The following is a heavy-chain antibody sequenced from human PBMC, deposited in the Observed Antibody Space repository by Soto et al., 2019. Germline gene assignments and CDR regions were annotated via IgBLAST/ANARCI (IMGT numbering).Heavy chain of an antibody. V-gene: IGHV3-23*01. CDR3: AKQAYDILTGYLNYFDY. CDR1: GFTFSSYA. Sequence: VGSLRLSCAASGFTFSSYAMSWVRQAPGKGLEWVSAISGSGGSTYYADSVKGRFTISRDNSKNTLYLQMNSLRAEDTAVYYCAKQAYDILTGYLNYFDYWGQGTLVTVSS. J-gene: IGHJ4*02. CDR2: ISGSGGST. D-gene: IGHD3-9*01.